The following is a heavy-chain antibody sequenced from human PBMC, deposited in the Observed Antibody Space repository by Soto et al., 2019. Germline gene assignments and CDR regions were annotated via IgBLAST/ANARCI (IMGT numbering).Heavy chain of an antibody. V-gene: IGHV3-11*06. CDR1: GFTFSDYY. CDR3: ARSGYSYDSDY. Sequence: GGSLRLSCAASGFTFSDYYMSWIRQAPGKGLEWVSYISSSSSYTNYADSVKGRFTISRDNAKNSLYLQMNSLRAEDTAVYYCARSGYSYDSDYWGQGTLVTVSS. D-gene: IGHD5-18*01. J-gene: IGHJ4*02. CDR2: ISSSSSYT.